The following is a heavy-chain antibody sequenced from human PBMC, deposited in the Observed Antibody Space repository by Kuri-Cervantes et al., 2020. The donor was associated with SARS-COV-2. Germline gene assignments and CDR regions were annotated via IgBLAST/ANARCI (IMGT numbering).Heavy chain of an antibody. V-gene: IGHV3-30*04. D-gene: IGHD2-2*01. Sequence: GGSLRLSCTASGFPFSSYAIHWVRQAPGKGLEWVAVISYDGSNNYFAESVKGRFTISRDNDKNTVYLQMNRLRFEDTSVYYCARADYCTTTSCYFAAAPVTGVDHWGQGTLVTVSS. CDR2: ISYDGSNN. CDR1: GFPFSSYA. CDR3: ARADYCTTTSCYFAAAPVTGVDH. J-gene: IGHJ4*02.